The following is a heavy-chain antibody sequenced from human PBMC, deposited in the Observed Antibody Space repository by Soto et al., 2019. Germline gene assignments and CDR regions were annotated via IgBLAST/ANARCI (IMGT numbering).Heavy chain of an antibody. CDR1: GGSISSGGYS. Sequence: QLQLQESGSGLVKPSQTLSLTCAVSGGSISSGGYSWNWIRQPPGKGLEWIGYISHSGSTYYSPSLKSRVNISVDRSKNQFSLKLSSVTAADTAVYYCARGGLLPDYWGQGTLVTVSS. V-gene: IGHV4-30-2*01. CDR2: ISHSGST. CDR3: ARGGLLPDY. D-gene: IGHD6-19*01. J-gene: IGHJ4*02.